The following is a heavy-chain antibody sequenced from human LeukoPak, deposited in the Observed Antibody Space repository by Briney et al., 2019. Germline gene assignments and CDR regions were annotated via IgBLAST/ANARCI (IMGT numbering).Heavy chain of an antibody. CDR3: ARNEAARPFPFDY. Sequence: PSQTLSLTCAVSGGSISSGGYYWSWIRQPPGKGLEWIGYIYYSGSTNYNPSLKSRVTISVDTSKNQFSLKLSSVTAADTAVYYCARNEAARPFPFDYWGQGTLVTVSS. CDR2: IYYSGST. CDR1: GGSISSGGYY. J-gene: IGHJ4*02. D-gene: IGHD6-6*01. V-gene: IGHV4-61*08.